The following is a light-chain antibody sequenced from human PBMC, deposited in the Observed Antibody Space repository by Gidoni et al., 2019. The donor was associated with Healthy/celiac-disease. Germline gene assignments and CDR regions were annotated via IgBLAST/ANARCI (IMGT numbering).Light chain of an antibody. CDR1: QSVLYSSNNKNY. CDR3: QQYYSTPLT. J-gene: IGKJ4*01. Sequence: DIVMTQSPDSLAVSLGERDTINCKSSQSVLYSSNNKNYLAWYQQKPGQPPKLLIYWASTRESGVLDRFSGSGSGTDFTLTISSLQAEDVAVYYCQQYYSTPLTFGGGTKVEIK. V-gene: IGKV4-1*01. CDR2: WAS.